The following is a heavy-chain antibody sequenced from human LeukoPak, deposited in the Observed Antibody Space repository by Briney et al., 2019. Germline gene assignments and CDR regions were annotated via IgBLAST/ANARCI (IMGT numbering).Heavy chain of an antibody. V-gene: IGHV4-39*07. CDR3: AREAMGVTYYYDSSGYLGY. CDR2: GDYSGST. D-gene: IGHD3-22*01. CDR1: GDSFSSVTDY. Sequence: PSETLCLTCTVSGDSFSSVTDYWAWIRQPPGKGLEWIASGDYSGSTYYNPSLKSRVTISVDTSKNQFSLKLSSVTAADTAVYYCAREAMGVTYYYDSSGYLGYWGQGTLVTVSS. J-gene: IGHJ4*02.